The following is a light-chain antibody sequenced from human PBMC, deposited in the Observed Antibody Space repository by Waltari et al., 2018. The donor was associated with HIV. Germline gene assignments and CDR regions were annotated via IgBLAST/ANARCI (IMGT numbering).Light chain of an antibody. CDR3: NSRDSSGNPHVV. CDR1: SLRSYY. CDR2: GKN. J-gene: IGLJ2*01. V-gene: IGLV3-19*01. Sequence: SSELTQDPAVSVALGQTVRITCQGDSLRSYYASWYQQKPGQAPVLVIYGKNNRPSGIPDRFSGSSSGNTASLIITGAQAEDEADYYCNSRDSSGNPHVVFGGGTKLTVL.